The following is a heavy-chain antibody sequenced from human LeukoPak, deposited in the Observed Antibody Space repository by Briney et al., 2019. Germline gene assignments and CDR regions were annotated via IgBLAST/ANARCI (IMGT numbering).Heavy chain of an antibody. CDR1: GFTFSSCA. D-gene: IGHD3-22*01. V-gene: IGHV3-30*04. CDR2: ISYDGSNK. CDR3: ARGLGHSRGYYNWFGP. Sequence: PGRSLRLSCAASGFTFSSCAMHWVRQAPGKGLEWVAVISYDGSNKYYADSVKGRFTISRDNSKNTLYLQMNSLRAEDTAVYYCARGLGHSRGYYNWFGPWSQGTLVTVST. J-gene: IGHJ5*02.